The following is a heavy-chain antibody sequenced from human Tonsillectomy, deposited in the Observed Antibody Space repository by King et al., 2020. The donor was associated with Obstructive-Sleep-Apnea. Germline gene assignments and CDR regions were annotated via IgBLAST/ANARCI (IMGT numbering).Heavy chain of an antibody. J-gene: IGHJ6*02. CDR2: ISAYNGHT. D-gene: IGHD5-24*01. Sequence: VQLVQSGAEVKKPGASVKVSCKASGYTFTNYGITWVRQAPGQGPEWMGWISAYNGHTNYAQKLQGRVTMTTDTSTSTAYMGLRSLRSDDTAVYYCARVGGGYNLDFYYGMDVWGQGTTVTVSS. V-gene: IGHV1-18*01. CDR1: GYTFTNYG. CDR3: ARVGGGYNLDFYYGMDV.